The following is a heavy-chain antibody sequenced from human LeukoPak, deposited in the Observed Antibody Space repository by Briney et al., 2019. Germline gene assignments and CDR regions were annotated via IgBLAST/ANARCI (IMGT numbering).Heavy chain of an antibody. CDR1: GGSITSSSHY. Sequence: SETLSLTCAVSGGSITSSSHYWGWIRQPPGKGLEWVGSIYYSGDAYYNPSLKSRVTISVDTSKNQFSLKLSSVTAADTAVYYCARQGGDEVFDYWGQGTLVTVSS. CDR3: ARQGGDEVFDY. CDR2: IYYSGDA. D-gene: IGHD2-21*01. J-gene: IGHJ4*02. V-gene: IGHV4-39*01.